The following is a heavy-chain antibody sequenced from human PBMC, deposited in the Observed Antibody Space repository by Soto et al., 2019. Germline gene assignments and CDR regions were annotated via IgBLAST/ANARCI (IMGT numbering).Heavy chain of an antibody. J-gene: IGHJ4*02. V-gene: IGHV4-59*08. CDR3: ARRYSSGFDY. CDR1: GGSISSYN. Sequence: QVQLQESGRGLVKPSETLSLTCTVSGGSISSYNWSWIRQPPGKGLEWIGYIYYSGSTNYNPSLKSRVTISVDTSQNQFSLKLSSVTAADTTVYYCARRYSSGFDYWGQGTLVTVSS. CDR2: IYYSGST. D-gene: IGHD6-19*01.